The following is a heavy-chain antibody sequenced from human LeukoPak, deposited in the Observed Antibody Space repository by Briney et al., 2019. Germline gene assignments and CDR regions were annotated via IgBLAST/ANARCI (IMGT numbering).Heavy chain of an antibody. CDR2: IYTSGST. Sequence: PSQTLSLTCTVSGGSISSGSYYWSWIRQPAGKGLEWIGRIYTSGSTNYNPSLKSRVTISVDTSKNQFSLKLSSVTAADTAVYYCARGSGRSWYEGSDYWGQGTLVTVSS. CDR3: ARGSGRSWYEGSDY. V-gene: IGHV4-61*02. D-gene: IGHD6-13*01. J-gene: IGHJ4*02. CDR1: GGSISSGSYY.